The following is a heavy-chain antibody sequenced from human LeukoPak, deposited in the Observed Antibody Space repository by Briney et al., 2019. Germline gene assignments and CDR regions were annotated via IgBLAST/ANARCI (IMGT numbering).Heavy chain of an antibody. Sequence: PGGSLRLSCAASGFTVSSNYMSWVRQAPGKGLEWDSVIYSGGSTYYADSVKGRFTISRDNSKNTLYLQMNSLRAEDTAVYYCVVYFDWLFGIDYWGQGTLVTVSS. V-gene: IGHV3-53*01. CDR3: VVYFDWLFGIDY. CDR2: IYSGGST. J-gene: IGHJ4*02. D-gene: IGHD3-9*01. CDR1: GFTVSSNY.